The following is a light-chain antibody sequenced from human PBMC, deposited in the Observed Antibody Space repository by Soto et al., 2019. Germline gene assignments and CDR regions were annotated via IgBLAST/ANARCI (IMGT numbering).Light chain of an antibody. CDR2: PAS. CDR1: QSISDN. CDR3: QQRSNWPPT. V-gene: IGKV1-39*01. J-gene: IGKJ5*01. Sequence: DIQMTQSPSSLSASVGDRVIMTCRASQSISDNLNWNQQKPGKAPKVLIYPASSLESGVPSRFSGSGSGTDFTLTISSLQPESFAVYYCQQRSNWPPTFGQGTRLEIK.